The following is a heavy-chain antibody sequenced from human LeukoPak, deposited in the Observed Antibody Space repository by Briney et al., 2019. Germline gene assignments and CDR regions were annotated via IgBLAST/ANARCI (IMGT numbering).Heavy chain of an antibody. CDR3: AKPLVVLLWFGERAHPAQHAFDI. J-gene: IGHJ3*02. CDR1: GFTFSTYA. V-gene: IGHV3-23*01. D-gene: IGHD3-10*01. Sequence: PGGSLRLSCAASGFTFSTYAMSWVRQAAGRGLEWVSLISGSGGGTYYADSVKSRFTISRDNSKNTLYLQMNSLRAEDTAVYYCAKPLVVLLWFGERAHPAQHAFDIWGQGTMVTVSS. CDR2: ISGSGGGT.